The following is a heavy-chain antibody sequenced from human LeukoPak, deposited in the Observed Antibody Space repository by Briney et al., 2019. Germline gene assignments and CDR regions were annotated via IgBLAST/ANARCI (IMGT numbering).Heavy chain of an antibody. D-gene: IGHD5-12*01. CDR2: INPNSGGT. CDR1: GYTFTGYY. Sequence: ASVKVSCKASGYTFTGYYMYWVRQAPGQGLEWMGWINPNSGGTNYAQKLQGRVTMTTDTSTSTAYMELRSLRSDDTAVYYCARLATIDYYYYYMDVWGKGTTVTVSS. V-gene: IGHV1-2*02. CDR3: ARLATIDYYYYYMDV. J-gene: IGHJ6*03.